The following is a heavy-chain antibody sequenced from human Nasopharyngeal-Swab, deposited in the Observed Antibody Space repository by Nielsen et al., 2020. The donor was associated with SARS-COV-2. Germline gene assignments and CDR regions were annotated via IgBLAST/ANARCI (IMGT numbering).Heavy chain of an antibody. D-gene: IGHD3-3*01. CDR2: IYYSGST. J-gene: IGHJ4*02. CDR3: ARAGTIFGVVIIHFDY. CDR1: GGSISSGGYY. V-gene: IGHV4-31*02. Sequence: LRLSCTVSGGSISSGGYYWSWIRQHPGKGLEWSGYIYYSGSTYYNPSLKSRVTISVDTSKNQFSLKLSSVTAADTAVYYCARAGTIFGVVIIHFDYWGQGTLVTVSS.